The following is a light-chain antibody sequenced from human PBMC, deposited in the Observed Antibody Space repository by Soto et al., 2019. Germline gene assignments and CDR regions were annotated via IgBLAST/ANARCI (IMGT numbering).Light chain of an antibody. V-gene: IGKV1-33*01. J-gene: IGKJ4*01. CDR2: DTS. Sequence: DIRLTQSPSSLSASVGDRVTITCQASQDISNYLNWYQQKPGKAPNLLIYDTSNLETGVPSRFSGGGTGTHFIFTISSLQPEDIATYYCQQYDNLPFSFGGGTKVEIK. CDR1: QDISNY. CDR3: QQYDNLPFS.